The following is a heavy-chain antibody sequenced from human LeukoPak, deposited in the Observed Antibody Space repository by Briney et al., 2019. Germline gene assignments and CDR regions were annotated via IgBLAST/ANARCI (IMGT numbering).Heavy chain of an antibody. J-gene: IGHJ4*02. CDR1: GFTFSSYG. Sequence: PGGSLRLSCAASGFTFSSYGMSWVRQAPGKGLEWVSAISGSGGSTYYADSVKGRFTISRDNSKNTLYLQMNSLRAEDTAVYYCAKRTRYYYDSSGYYYFDYWGQGTLVTVSS. D-gene: IGHD3-22*01. CDR2: ISGSGGST. CDR3: AKRTRYYYDSSGYYYFDY. V-gene: IGHV3-23*01.